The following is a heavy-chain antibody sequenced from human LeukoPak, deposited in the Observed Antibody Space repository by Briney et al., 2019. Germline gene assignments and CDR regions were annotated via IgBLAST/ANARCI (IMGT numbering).Heavy chain of an antibody. Sequence: KTGGSLRLSCAASGFTFSSYGMHWVRQAPGKGLEWVANIKQDGSEKYYVDSVKGRFTISRDNAKNSLYLQMNSLRAEDTAVYYCARGFIRSPPHYWGQGTLVTVSS. V-gene: IGHV3-7*01. CDR3: ARGFIRSPPHY. CDR2: IKQDGSEK. D-gene: IGHD3-16*02. CDR1: GFTFSSYG. J-gene: IGHJ4*02.